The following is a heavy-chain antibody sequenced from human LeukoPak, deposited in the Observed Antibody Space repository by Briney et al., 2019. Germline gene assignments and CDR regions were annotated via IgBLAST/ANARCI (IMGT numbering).Heavy chain of an antibody. Sequence: ASVKVSCKASGYTFTGYYMHWVRQAPGQGLEWMGWINPNSGGTNYAQKFQGRVTITADKSTSTAYMELSSLRSEDTAVYYCATGQNNDYWGQGTLVTVSS. V-gene: IGHV1-2*02. CDR2: INPNSGGT. J-gene: IGHJ4*02. CDR1: GYTFTGYY. CDR3: ATGQNNDY.